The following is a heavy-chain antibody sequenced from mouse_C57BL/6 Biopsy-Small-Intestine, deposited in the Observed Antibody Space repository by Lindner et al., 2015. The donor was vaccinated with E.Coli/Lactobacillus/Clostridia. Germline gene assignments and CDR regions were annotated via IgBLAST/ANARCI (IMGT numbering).Heavy chain of an antibody. CDR3: ARGSLPRDYYYGMDV. CDR2: ITTYDGNT. CDR1: GYTFTDFG. Sequence: SVKVSCKASGYTFTDFGISWVRQAPGQGLEWLGWITTYDGNTNYAQRLQGRVTMTTDTSTSTAYMELRSLKSDDTAVYYCARGSLPRDYYYGMDVWGQGTTVTVSS. V-gene: IGHV1-74*01. D-gene: IGHD1-1*01. J-gene: IGHJ1*01.